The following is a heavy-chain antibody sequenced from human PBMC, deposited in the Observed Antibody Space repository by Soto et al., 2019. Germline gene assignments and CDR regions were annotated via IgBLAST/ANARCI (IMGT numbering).Heavy chain of an antibody. CDR2: MHYSETT. CDR1: GASINDFY. Sequence: SETLSLTCTVSGASINDFYLSWIRQTPGKGLEWVGFMHYSETTKYNPSLKGRVNMSLDTSKNQVSLHLKSVTAADTAVYYCARANSSTWYKLEYKWFDPWGQGTQVTVSS. CDR3: ARANSSTWYKLEYKWFDP. D-gene: IGHD6-13*01. J-gene: IGHJ5*02. V-gene: IGHV4-59*01.